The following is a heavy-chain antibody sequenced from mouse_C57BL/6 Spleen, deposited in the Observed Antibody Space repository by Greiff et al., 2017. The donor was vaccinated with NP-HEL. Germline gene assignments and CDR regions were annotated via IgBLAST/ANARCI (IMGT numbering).Heavy chain of an antibody. CDR1: GFTFSDYG. CDR2: ISSGSSTI. V-gene: IGHV5-17*01. CDR3: AVSMIKDAMDY. Sequence: EVKLVESGGGLVKPGGSLKLSCAASGFTFSDYGMHWVRQAPEKGLEWVAYISSGSSTIYYADTVKGRFTISRDNAKNTLFLQMTSLRSEDTAMYYCAVSMIKDAMDYWGQGTSVTVSS. J-gene: IGHJ4*01. D-gene: IGHD2-4*01.